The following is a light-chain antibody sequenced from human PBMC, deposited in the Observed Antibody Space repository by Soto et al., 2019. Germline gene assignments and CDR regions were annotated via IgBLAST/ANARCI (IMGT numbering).Light chain of an antibody. CDR1: SSEVGGYSY. Sequence: QSLLTQPASVPGSPGQSITISCTGTSSEVGGYSYVSWYQQHPGKAPKLMIYDVSNRPSGVSNRFSGSKSGNTASLTISGLQAEDEADYYCSAYTSSSTLYVFGTGTNVTVL. J-gene: IGLJ1*01. CDR3: SAYTSSSTLYV. CDR2: DVS. V-gene: IGLV2-14*01.